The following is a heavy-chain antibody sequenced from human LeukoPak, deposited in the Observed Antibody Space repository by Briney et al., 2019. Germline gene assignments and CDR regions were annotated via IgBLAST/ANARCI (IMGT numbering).Heavy chain of an antibody. Sequence: PGGSLRLSCAASGFTFSSYGMHWVRQAPGKGLEWVAVISYDGGNKYYADSAKGRFTISRDNSKNTLYLQMNSLRAEDTAVYYCAKDDYGSGSYYGYWGQGTLVTVSS. D-gene: IGHD3-10*01. CDR3: AKDDYGSGSYYGY. CDR2: ISYDGGNK. V-gene: IGHV3-30*18. CDR1: GFTFSSYG. J-gene: IGHJ4*02.